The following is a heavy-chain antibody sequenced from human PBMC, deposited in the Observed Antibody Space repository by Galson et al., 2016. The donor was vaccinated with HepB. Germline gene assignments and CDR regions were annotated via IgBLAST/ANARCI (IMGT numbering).Heavy chain of an antibody. CDR2: IHPSKGST. CDR3: ARNGAAAGYSPYFDY. D-gene: IGHD6-13*01. CDR1: GYSFTSYW. V-gene: IGHV5-10-1*01. J-gene: IGHJ4*02. Sequence: QSGAEVKKPGESLRISCKGSGYSFTSYWIDWVRQMPGKGLEWMGRIHPSKGSTNYSPSFRGHVSFSTDKSITTAYLQWTSLKASDTGIYYCARNGAAAGYSPYFDYWGQGILVTVSS.